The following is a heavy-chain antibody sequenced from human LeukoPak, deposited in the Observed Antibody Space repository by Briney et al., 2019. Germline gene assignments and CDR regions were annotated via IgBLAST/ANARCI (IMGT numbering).Heavy chain of an antibody. V-gene: IGHV3-23*01. J-gene: IGHJ2*01. D-gene: IGHD1-26*01. CDR1: GFTFSSYA. CDR3: AKALSSGSYLYWYFDL. CDR2: ISGSGGST. Sequence: GGSLRLSCAASGFTFSSYAMSWVRQAPGKGLEWVSAISGSGGSTYYAGSVKGRFTISRDNSKNTLYLQMNSLRAEDTAVYYCAKALSSGSYLYWYFDLWGRGTLVTVSS.